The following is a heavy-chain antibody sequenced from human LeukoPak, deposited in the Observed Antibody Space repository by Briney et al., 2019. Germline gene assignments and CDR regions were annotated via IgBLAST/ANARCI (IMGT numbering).Heavy chain of an antibody. CDR2: FDPEDGET. D-gene: IGHD5-12*01. V-gene: IGHV1-24*01. CDR3: ATIWGGYDPSWGVLGY. CDR1: GYTLTELS. Sequence: ASVTVSCTVSGYTLTELSMHWVRQAPGKGLEWMGGFDPEDGETIYAQKFQGRVTMTEDTSTDTAYMELSSLRSEDTAVYYCATIWGGYDPSWGVLGYWGQGTLVTVSS. J-gene: IGHJ4*02.